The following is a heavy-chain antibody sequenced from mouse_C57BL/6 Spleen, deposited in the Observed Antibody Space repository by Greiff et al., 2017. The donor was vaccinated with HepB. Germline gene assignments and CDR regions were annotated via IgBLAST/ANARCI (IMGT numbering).Heavy chain of an antibody. CDR3: ARSLNWDDAMDY. CDR1: GYAFSSSW. Sequence: QVQLQQSGPELVKPGASVKISCKASGYAFSSSWMNWVKQRPGKGLEWIGRIYPGDGDTNYNGKFKGKATLTADKSSSTAYMQLSSLTSEDSAVYFCARSLNWDDAMDYWGQGTSVTVSS. D-gene: IGHD4-1*01. J-gene: IGHJ4*01. V-gene: IGHV1-82*01. CDR2: IYPGDGDT.